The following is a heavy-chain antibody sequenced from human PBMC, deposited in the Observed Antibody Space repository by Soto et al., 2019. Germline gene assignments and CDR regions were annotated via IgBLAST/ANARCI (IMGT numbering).Heavy chain of an antibody. Sequence: PSETLSLTCAVSGGSISSTNWWLWVRQPPGKGLECIGEIFHSGSTNYNPSLKSRVTISVDTSKSQFSLKVTSVTTADTAVYYCARGTSCGSDCYWTLDYWGRGNMVTVSS. CDR3: ARGTSCGSDCYWTLDY. CDR1: GGSISSTNW. CDR2: IFHSGST. V-gene: IGHV4-4*02. D-gene: IGHD2-21*02. J-gene: IGHJ4*02.